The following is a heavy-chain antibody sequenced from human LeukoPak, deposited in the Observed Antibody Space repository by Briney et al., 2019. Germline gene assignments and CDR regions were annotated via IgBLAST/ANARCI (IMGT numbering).Heavy chain of an antibody. J-gene: IGHJ4*02. CDR3: AKDDDDGDHVVVDH. CDR2: ISGSGGST. V-gene: IGHV3-23*01. CDR1: GFTFSSNA. D-gene: IGHD4-17*01. Sequence: GGSLRLSCAASGFTFSSNAMGWVRQAPGKGLEWVSLISGSGGSTYYADSVKGRFTVSRDNSKNTEYLQMNSLRAEDTAIYYCAKDDDDGDHVVVDHWGQGTLVTVSS.